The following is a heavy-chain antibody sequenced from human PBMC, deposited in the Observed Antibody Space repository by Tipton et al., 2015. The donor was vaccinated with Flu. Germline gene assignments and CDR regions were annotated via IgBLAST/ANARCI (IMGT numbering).Heavy chain of an antibody. J-gene: IGHJ4*02. V-gene: IGHV3-7*01. CDR3: TRALDY. Sequence: GSLRLSCAASGFTFGDYWMDWVRQAPGKGLEWVANINQDGSESYYVDSVKGRFTISRDNAKKSLYLQMNSLRAEDTAVYYCTRALDYWGQGTQVTVSS. CDR2: INQDGSES. CDR1: GFTFGDYW.